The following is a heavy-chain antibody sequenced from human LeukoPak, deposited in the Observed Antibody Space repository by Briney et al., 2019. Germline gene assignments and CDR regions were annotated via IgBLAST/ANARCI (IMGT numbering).Heavy chain of an antibody. V-gene: IGHV4-34*01. J-gene: IGHJ6*03. CDR2: INHSGST. Sequence: SETLSLTCAVYGGSFIGYYWSWIRQPPGKGLEWIGEINHSGSTNYNPSLKSRVTISIDTSKNQFSLKLSPVTAADTALYYCASLTGTTDYYFYYMDVWGKGTTVTVSS. CDR3: ASLTGTTDYYFYYMDV. D-gene: IGHD1-20*01. CDR1: GGSFIGYY.